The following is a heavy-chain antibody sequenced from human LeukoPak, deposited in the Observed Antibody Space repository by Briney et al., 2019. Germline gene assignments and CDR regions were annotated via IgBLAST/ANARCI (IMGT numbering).Heavy chain of an antibody. V-gene: IGHV3-64*01. CDR3: ARDKGPAAAYYFDY. Sequence: GGSLRLSCAASGFTFSAYAMHWVRQAPGKGLEYVSGISTNGGNTYYTNSVKGRFIISRDNSKNTLYLQMGSLRAEDMAVYYCARDKGPAAAYYFDYWGQGTLVTVSS. CDR1: GFTFSAYA. D-gene: IGHD2-2*01. J-gene: IGHJ4*02. CDR2: ISTNGGNT.